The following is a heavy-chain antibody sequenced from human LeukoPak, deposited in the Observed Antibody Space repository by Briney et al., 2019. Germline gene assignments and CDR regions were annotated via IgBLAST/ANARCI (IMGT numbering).Heavy chain of an antibody. CDR2: ISSSSTYI. CDR1: GFTFSNDN. Sequence: GSLRLSCAASGFTFSNDNMNWVRQAPGKGLEWVSSISSSSTYIYYADSVKGRFTISRDNAKNSLYLQMNSLRVEDTAVYFCAKYGAWGLWFGEPTTNFDSWGQGALVTVSS. V-gene: IGHV3-21*04. CDR3: AKYGAWGLWFGEPTTNFDS. J-gene: IGHJ4*02. D-gene: IGHD3-10*01.